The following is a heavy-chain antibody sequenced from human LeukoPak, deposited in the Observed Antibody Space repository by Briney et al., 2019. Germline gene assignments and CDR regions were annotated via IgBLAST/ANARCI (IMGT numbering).Heavy chain of an antibody. J-gene: IGHJ4*02. CDR1: GFTFSNFA. D-gene: IGHD1-26*01. Sequence: GGSLRLSCAASGFTFSNFAMTWVRQAPGKGLEWVSSISSSSTYIYYADSLKGRFTISRDNAKNSLYLQMNSLRAEDTAVYYCARGMGSSRSSIDYWGQGTVVTVSS. CDR2: ISSSSTYI. V-gene: IGHV3-21*01. CDR3: ARGMGSSRSSIDY.